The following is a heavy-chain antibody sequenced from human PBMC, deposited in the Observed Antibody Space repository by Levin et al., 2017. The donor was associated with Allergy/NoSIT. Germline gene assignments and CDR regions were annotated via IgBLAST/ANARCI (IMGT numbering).Heavy chain of an antibody. D-gene: IGHD1-1*01. Sequence: PSETLSLTCAVYGGSFSGYYWSWIRQPPGKGLEWIGEINHSGSTNYNPSLKSRVTISVDTSKNQFSLKLSSVTAADTAVYYCARPKGTLRRDWYFDLWGRGTLVTVSS. CDR2: INHSGST. V-gene: IGHV4-34*01. CDR1: GGSFSGYY. J-gene: IGHJ2*01. CDR3: ARPKGTLRRDWYFDL.